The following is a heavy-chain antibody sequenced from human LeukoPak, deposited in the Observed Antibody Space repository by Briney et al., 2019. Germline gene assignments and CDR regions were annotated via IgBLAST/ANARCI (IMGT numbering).Heavy chain of an antibody. CDR3: ARGLWFGELIYNKAWFDP. CDR2: INPNSGGT. Sequence: ASVKVSCTASGYTFTFYYMHWVRQAPGHGLEWMGWINPNSGGTTYAQKFQGRVTMTRDTSISIAYMELSRLRSDDTAVYFCARGLWFGELIYNKAWFDPWGQGTLVTVSS. CDR1: GYTFTFYY. J-gene: IGHJ5*02. V-gene: IGHV1-2*02. D-gene: IGHD3-10*01.